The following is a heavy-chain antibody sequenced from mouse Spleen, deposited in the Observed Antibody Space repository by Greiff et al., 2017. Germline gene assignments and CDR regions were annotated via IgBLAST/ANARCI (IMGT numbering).Heavy chain of an antibody. CDR1: GYTFTSYW. CDR2: IYPGSGST. V-gene: IGHV1-55*01. Sequence: VQLQQPGAELVKPGASVKMSCKASGYTFTSYWITWVKQRPGQGLEWIGDIYPGSGSTNYNEKFKSKATLTVDTSSSTAYMQLSSLTSEDSAVYYCARARTGNYYAMDYWGQGTSVTVSS. CDR3: ARARTGNYYAMDY. J-gene: IGHJ4*01.